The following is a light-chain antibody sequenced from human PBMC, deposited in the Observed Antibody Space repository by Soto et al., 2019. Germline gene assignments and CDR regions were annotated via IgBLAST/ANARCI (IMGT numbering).Light chain of an antibody. CDR2: DAS. CDR1: QSVSSY. Sequence: EIVLTQSPATLSLSPGERATLSCRASQSVSSYLAWYQQKPGQAPRLPIYDASNRATGIPARFSGSGSGTDFTLTISSLEPEDFAVYYCQQRSNWWTFCQGTKVDIK. J-gene: IGKJ1*01. V-gene: IGKV3-11*01. CDR3: QQRSNWWT.